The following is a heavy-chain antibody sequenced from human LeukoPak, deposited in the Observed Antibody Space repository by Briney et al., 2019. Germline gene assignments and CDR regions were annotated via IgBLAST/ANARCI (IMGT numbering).Heavy chain of an antibody. CDR2: VSGSGGAT. V-gene: IGHV3-23*01. J-gene: IGHJ4*02. D-gene: IGHD3-9*01. CDR1: GFTFNNYA. Sequence: PGGSLRLSCAASGFTFNNYAMSWVRRAPGKGLEWVSRVSGSGGATYYADSVKGRFTISRDNSKNTLYLQMNSLRAEDTAVYYCAKRTDVLTGYYNGWGQGTLVTVSS. CDR3: AKRTDVLTGYYNG.